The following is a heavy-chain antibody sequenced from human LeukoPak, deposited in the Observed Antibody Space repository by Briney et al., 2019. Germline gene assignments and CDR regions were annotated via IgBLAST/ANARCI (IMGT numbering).Heavy chain of an antibody. J-gene: IGHJ4*02. Sequence: SETLSLTCTVSGGSISSSYYYWGWIRQPPGKGLEWIGSIYYSGSTYYNPSLKSRVTISVDTSKNQFSLKLSSVTAADTAVYYCARSNSAAADGYFDYWGQGTLVTVSS. V-gene: IGHV4-39*01. CDR1: GGSISSSYYY. CDR3: ARSNSAAADGYFDY. D-gene: IGHD5-24*01. CDR2: IYYSGST.